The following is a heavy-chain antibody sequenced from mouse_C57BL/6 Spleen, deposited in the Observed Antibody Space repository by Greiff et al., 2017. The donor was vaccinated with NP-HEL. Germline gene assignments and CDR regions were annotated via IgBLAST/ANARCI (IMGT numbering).Heavy chain of an antibody. CDR1: GFSLTSYA. D-gene: IGHD2-4*01. CDR2: IWTGGGT. J-gene: IGHJ2*01. V-gene: IGHV2-9-1*01. CDR3: ARNFIYDYEGYFDY. Sequence: VKLVESGPGLVAPSQSLSITCTVSGFSLTSYAISWVRQPPGKGLEWLGVIWTGGGTNYNSALKFRLSISKDNSKSQVFLKMNSLQTDDTARYYCARNFIYDYEGYFDYWGQGTTLTVSS.